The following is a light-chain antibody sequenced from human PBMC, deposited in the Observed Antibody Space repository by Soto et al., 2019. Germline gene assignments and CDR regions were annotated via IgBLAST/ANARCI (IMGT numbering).Light chain of an antibody. V-gene: IGKV3-15*01. CDR2: GAS. CDR3: HQYNNWRT. J-gene: IGKJ5*01. CDR1: QSVSTT. Sequence: IVLTQSAGTLSLSPGERATLSCRASQSVSTTLAWYQQRPVQAPRLLIYGASAWATGIPAGFSCSGAGAEFTLPISSLQSEDFAVYYCHQYNNWRTFGQGTRLQIK.